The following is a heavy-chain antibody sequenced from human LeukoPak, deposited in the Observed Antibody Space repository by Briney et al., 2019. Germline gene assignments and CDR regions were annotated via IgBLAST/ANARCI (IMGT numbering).Heavy chain of an antibody. D-gene: IGHD2-2*01. CDR1: GFTFSSYA. CDR3: AKGAHVVVPAAILFDN. V-gene: IGHV3-23*01. CDR2: VSGSGGST. J-gene: IGHJ4*02. Sequence: PGGSLRLSCAASGFTFSSYAMSWIRQAPGKGLEWVSTVSGSGGSTYYADSVKGRFAISRDNSKNTLYLQMNSLRAEDTAVYYCAKGAHVVVPAAILFDNWGQGTLVAVSS.